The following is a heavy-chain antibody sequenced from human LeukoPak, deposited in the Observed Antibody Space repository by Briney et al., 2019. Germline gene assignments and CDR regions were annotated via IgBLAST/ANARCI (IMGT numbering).Heavy chain of an antibody. CDR1: GFTFSSYS. CDR3: ARGRITMVRGAPYFDY. Sequence: GGSLRLSCAASGFTFSSYSMSWVRQAPGKGLEWVSSISSSSSYIYYADSVKGRFTISRDNAKNSLYLQMNSRRAEDTAVYYCARGRITMVRGAPYFDYWGQGTLVTVSS. CDR2: ISSSSSYI. V-gene: IGHV3-21*01. J-gene: IGHJ4*02. D-gene: IGHD3-10*01.